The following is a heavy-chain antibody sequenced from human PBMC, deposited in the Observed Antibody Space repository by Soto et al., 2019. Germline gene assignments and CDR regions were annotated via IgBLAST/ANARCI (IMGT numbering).Heavy chain of an antibody. V-gene: IGHV3-43*01. CDR3: AKNIGAHGWGGGDV. CDR2: ISWNGGSS. Sequence: EEQLVESGGAVVQPGGSLRLSCEASGFTFGSYTMHWVRQAPGKGLEWVSLISWNGGSSFYADSVKGRFTISRDNSRDSLYLQMNSLSPEDSALFSCAKNIGAHGWGGGDVWGHGTTVTVSS. J-gene: IGHJ6*02. D-gene: IGHD3-10*01. CDR1: GFTFGSYT.